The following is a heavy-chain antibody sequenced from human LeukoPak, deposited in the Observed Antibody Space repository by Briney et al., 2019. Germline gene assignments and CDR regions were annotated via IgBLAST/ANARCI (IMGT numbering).Heavy chain of an antibody. Sequence: SETLSLTCTVSGDSISTSNSYWVWIRQPPWKGLDWIGRIYYSGNTYDNAYLKSRGTMSVDKSENQFSLKLSSVTAADTAMYYCARVSPPGYGILEKWGQGTLVTVSS. V-gene: IGHV4-39*07. CDR3: ARVSPPGYGILEK. D-gene: IGHD5-18*01. J-gene: IGHJ4*02. CDR2: IYYSGNT. CDR1: GDSISTSNSY.